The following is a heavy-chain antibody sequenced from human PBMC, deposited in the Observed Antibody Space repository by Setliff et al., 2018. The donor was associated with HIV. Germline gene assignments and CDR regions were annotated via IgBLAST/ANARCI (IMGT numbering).Heavy chain of an antibody. CDR2: ITSSGGTT. J-gene: IGHJ4*02. CDR3: ASARIPTGGTSTSFDY. Sequence: GGSLRLSCAASGFTFSNYAMSWVRQAPGKGLEWVSAITSSGGTTYYVDFVKGRFTISRDNSKNTLYLQLNSLRPEDTAVYYCASARIPTGGTSTSFDYWGQGTLVTVSS. D-gene: IGHD1-1*01. V-gene: IGHV3-23*01. CDR1: GFTFSNYA.